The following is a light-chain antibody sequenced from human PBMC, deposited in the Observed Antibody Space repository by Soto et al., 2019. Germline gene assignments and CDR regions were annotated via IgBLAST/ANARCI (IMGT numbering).Light chain of an antibody. V-gene: IGKV3-11*01. J-gene: IGKJ5*01. Sequence: EIVLTPSPATLSLSPGERATLSCRASQSISSYLAWYQQKPGXSPSLLIFGSSTRAPGIPDRFSGSGARTDFTLTISSLEPEDSAIYYCQQRNIWPPVTFGQGTRLEIK. CDR3: QQRNIWPPVT. CDR2: GSS. CDR1: QSISSY.